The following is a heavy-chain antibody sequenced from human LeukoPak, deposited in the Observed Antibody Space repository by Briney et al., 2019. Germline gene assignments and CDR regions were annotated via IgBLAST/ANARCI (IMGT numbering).Heavy chain of an antibody. V-gene: IGHV4-34*01. D-gene: IGHD2-2*01. J-gene: IGHJ6*03. CDR3: ARGSVGYCSSTSCPYYYYYYMDV. CDR2: INHSGST. Sequence: PSETLSLTCAVYGGSFSGYYWSWIRQPPGKGLEWIGEINHSGSTNYNPSLKRRVTISVDTSKNQFSLKLSSVTAADTAVYYCARGSVGYCSSTSCPYYYYYYMDVWGKGTTVTVSS. CDR1: GGSFSGYY.